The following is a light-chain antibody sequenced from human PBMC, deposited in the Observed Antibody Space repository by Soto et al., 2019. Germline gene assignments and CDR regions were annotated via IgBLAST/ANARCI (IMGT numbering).Light chain of an antibody. CDR1: QYVGSDF. V-gene: IGKV3-20*01. J-gene: IGKJ4*01. Sequence: DIVLTQSPGTLSLSPGERATLSCRASQYVGSDFLAWYQHKPGQAPGLLIHGASSRATGIPDRFSGSGSGTDFTLTISRLEPEDFAVCYCQQYASSPTLSCRGGTKVNIK. CDR2: GAS. CDR3: QQYASSPTLS.